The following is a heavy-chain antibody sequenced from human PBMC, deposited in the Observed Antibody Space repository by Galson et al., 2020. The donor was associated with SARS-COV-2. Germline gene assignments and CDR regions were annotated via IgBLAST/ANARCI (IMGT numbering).Heavy chain of an antibody. Sequence: GGSLGLSCAASGFTFSSYAMHWVRQAPGKGLEWVAVISYDGSNKYYADSVKGRFTISRDNSKNTLYLQMNSLRAEDTAVYYCSVGDYYYMDVWGKGTTVTVSS. V-gene: IGHV3-30*01. CDR3: SVGDYYYMDV. CDR1: GFTFSSYA. J-gene: IGHJ6*03. CDR2: ISYDGSNK.